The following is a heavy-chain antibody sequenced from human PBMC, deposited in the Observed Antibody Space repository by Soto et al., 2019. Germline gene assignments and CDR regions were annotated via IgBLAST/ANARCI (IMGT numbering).Heavy chain of an antibody. CDR2: ISSSGSTI. Sequence: QVQLVESGGGLVQPGGSLRLSCAASGFTFSDYSMSWIRQAPGKGLEWVSYISSSGSTIYYADSVKGRFTISRDNAKNSLYLQMNSLRAEDTAVYYCARDFTFGGVRDYYFDYWGQGTLVTVSS. D-gene: IGHD3-16*01. CDR3: ARDFTFGGVRDYYFDY. V-gene: IGHV3-11*01. J-gene: IGHJ4*02. CDR1: GFTFSDYS.